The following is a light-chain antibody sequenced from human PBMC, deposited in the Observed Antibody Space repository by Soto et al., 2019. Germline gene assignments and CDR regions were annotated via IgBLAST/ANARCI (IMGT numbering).Light chain of an antibody. V-gene: IGKV3-15*01. CDR3: QQYNNWPPWT. CDR2: GAS. J-gene: IGKJ1*01. CDR1: QSVSSN. Sequence: TLSVSPGERATLSCRASQSVSSNLAWYQQKPGQAPRLLIYGASTRATGIPARFSGSGSGTEFTLTISSLQSEDFAVYYCQQYNNWPPWTFWQG.